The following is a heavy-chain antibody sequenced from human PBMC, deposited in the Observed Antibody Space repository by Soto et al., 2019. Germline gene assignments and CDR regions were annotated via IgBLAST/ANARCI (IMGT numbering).Heavy chain of an antibody. CDR1: GFIFSDYA. D-gene: IGHD6-6*01. J-gene: IGHJ1*01. CDR2: ISPAGTNQ. V-gene: IGHV3-30-3*01. Sequence: GGSLRLSCVASGFIFSDYAMHWARQAPGKGLEWVALISPAGTNQYYADSAKGRFTISRDNSKNTLYLQMNSLRPEDTGLYYCARENSRISPRLFQHWGHGTLVTVSS. CDR3: ARENSRISPRLFQH.